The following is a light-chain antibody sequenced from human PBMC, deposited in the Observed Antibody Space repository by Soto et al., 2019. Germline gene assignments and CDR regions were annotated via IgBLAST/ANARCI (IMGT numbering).Light chain of an antibody. Sequence: EIVLTQSPATLSLSPGERATLSCRASQSVSSYLAWYQQKPGQAPRLLIYDASNRATGIPARFSSSGSGTDFTLTITSLEPEDFAVYYYQHRSNWLAFGGGTKVEIK. J-gene: IGKJ4*01. CDR2: DAS. CDR3: QHRSNWLA. CDR1: QSVSSY. V-gene: IGKV3-11*01.